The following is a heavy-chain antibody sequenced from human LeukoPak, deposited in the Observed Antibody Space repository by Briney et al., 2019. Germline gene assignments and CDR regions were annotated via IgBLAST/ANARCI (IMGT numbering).Heavy chain of an antibody. J-gene: IGHJ6*02. V-gene: IGHV4-30-4*01. D-gene: IGHD2-15*01. CDR3: ARDSCSGGSCYSYYGMDV. CDR1: GGSISSGDYY. Sequence: PSETLSLTCTVSGGSISSGDYYWSWIRQPPGKGLEWIGYINYSGSTYYNPSLKSRVTISVDTSKNQFSLKLSSVTAADTAVYYCARDSCSGGSCYSYYGMDVWGQGTTVTVSS. CDR2: INYSGST.